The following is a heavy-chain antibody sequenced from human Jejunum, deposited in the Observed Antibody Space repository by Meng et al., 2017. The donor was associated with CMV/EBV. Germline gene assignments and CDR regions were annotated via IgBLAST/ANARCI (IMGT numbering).Heavy chain of an antibody. J-gene: IGHJ4*02. V-gene: IGHV3-21*01. D-gene: IGHD3-3*01. CDR1: GFTFSKYG. CDR2: IDSSSSYI. Sequence: CTASGFTFSKYGMHWVRQSPGKGLEWLSTIDSSSSYIYSADSVRGRFTISRDNAKNSLYLQMNSLRAEDTAVYYCATILLSGVTSGYWGQGTLVTVSS. CDR3: ATILLSGVTSGY.